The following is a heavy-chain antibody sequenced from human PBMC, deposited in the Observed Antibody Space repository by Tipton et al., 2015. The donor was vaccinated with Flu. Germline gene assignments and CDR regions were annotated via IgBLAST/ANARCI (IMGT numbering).Heavy chain of an antibody. CDR1: SGSFSAYY. V-gene: IGHV4-34*01. J-gene: IGHJ4*02. Sequence: TLSLTCSIYSGSFSAYYWSWIRQPPGKGLERVGEINHSGSLNYNPSLKGRVTISVDSSKKQFSLKLRSVTAADTAVYYCATKFAYSGVWESADYWGQGTLVTVSS. CDR3: ATKFAYSGVWESADY. CDR2: INHSGSL. D-gene: IGHD1-26*01.